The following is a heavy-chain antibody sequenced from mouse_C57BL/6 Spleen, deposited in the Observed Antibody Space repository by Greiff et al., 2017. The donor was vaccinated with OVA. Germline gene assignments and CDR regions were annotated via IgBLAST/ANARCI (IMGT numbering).Heavy chain of an antibody. V-gene: IGHV1-52*01. CDR2: IDPSDSET. CDR3: AREGNWVDY. CDR1: PSPPTIYR. J-gene: IGHJ2*01. Sequence: QVQLQQPGAELVRPGTSVKLSCKASPSPPTIYRMHWVKQRPIQGLEWIGNIDPSDSETHYNQKFKDKATLTVDKSSSTAYMQLSSLTSEDSAVYYCAREGNWVDYWGQGTTLTVSS. D-gene: IGHD4-1*01.